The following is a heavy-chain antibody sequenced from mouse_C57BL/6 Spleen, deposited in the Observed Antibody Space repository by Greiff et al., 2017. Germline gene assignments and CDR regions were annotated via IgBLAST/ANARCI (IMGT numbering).Heavy chain of an antibody. D-gene: IGHD3-3*01. CDR3: ARRAQEVLYCDY. J-gene: IGHJ2*01. Sequence: QVQLQQPGAELVMPGASVKLSCKASGYTFTSYWMHWVKQRPGQGLEWIGEIDPSDSYTNYNQTFKGKSTLTVDKSSSTAYMQLSSLTAEDSAVYYGARRAQEVLYCDYWGQGTTLTVSS. CDR1: GYTFTSYW. V-gene: IGHV1-69*01. CDR2: IDPSDSYT.